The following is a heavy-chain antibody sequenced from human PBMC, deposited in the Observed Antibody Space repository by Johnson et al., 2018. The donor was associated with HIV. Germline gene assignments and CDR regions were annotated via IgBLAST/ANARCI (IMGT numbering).Heavy chain of an antibody. CDR2: IKQDGSEK. J-gene: IGHJ3*02. Sequence: VQLVESGGGLVQPGGSLRLSCAASGFTFSSYWMSWVRQAPGKGLEWMANIKQDGSEKYYADSVKGRFTIFRDNSKNTLYLQMKSLRAEDTAVYYCARATTVVTPRLGAFDIWGQGTLVTVSS. CDR3: ARATTVVTPRLGAFDI. V-gene: IGHV3-7*02. CDR1: GFTFSSYW. D-gene: IGHD4-23*01.